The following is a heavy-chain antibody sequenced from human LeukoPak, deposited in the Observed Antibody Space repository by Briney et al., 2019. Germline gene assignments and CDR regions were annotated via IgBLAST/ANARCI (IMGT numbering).Heavy chain of an antibody. CDR2: ISYDGSNK. CDR1: GFTFSSYA. CDR3: ARSDDYGDYGNLDYYYYGMDV. V-gene: IGHV3-30*04. Sequence: PGWSLRLSCAASGFTFSSYAMHWVRQAPGKGLEWVAVISYDGSNKYYADSVKGRFTISRDNSKNTLYLQMNSLRAEDTAVYYCARSDDYGDYGNLDYYYYGMDVWGQGTTVTVSS. J-gene: IGHJ6*02. D-gene: IGHD4-17*01.